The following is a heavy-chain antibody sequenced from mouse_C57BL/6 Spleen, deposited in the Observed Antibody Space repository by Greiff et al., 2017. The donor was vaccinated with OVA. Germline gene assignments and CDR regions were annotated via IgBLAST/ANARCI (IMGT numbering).Heavy chain of an antibody. CDR3: ARERGYYYGSSYGWYFDV. Sequence: EVKLEESGPGLVKPSQSLSLTCSVTGYSITSGYYWNWIRQFPGNKLEWMGYISYDGSNNYNPSLKNRISITRDTSKNQFFLKLNSVTTEDTATYYCARERGYYYGSSYGWYFDVWGTGTTVTVSS. D-gene: IGHD1-1*01. CDR1: GYSITSGYY. CDR2: ISYDGSN. V-gene: IGHV3-6*01. J-gene: IGHJ1*03.